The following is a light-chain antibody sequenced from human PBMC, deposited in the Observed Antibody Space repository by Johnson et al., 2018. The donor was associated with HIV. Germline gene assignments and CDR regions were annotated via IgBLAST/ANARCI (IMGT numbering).Light chain of an antibody. CDR2: SSN. V-gene: IGLV1-51*02. J-gene: IGLJ1*01. Sequence: QSVLTHPPSVSAAPGQKVTISCSGSNSNIGNNYVSWYQQLPGTAPKLLVYSSNQRPSGIPDRFSGSNSGTSATLGITGLQTGDEADYYCGTWDSSLSAGGVFGTGTKVTVL. CDR1: NSNIGNNY. CDR3: GTWDSSLSAGGV.